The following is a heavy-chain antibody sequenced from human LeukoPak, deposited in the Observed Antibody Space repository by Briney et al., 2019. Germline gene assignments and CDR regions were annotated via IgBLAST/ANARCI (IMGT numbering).Heavy chain of an antibody. J-gene: IGHJ6*03. CDR1: GGTFSSYA. CDR2: IIPIFGTA. Sequence: GSSVRVSCKASGGTFSSYAISWVRQAPGQGLEWMGGIIPIFGTANYAQKFQGRVTITTDESTSTAYMELSSLRSEDTAVYYCARGIAAAGRPSNYYYYYYMDVWGKGTTVTVSS. D-gene: IGHD6-13*01. V-gene: IGHV1-69*05. CDR3: ARGIAAAGRPSNYYYYYYMDV.